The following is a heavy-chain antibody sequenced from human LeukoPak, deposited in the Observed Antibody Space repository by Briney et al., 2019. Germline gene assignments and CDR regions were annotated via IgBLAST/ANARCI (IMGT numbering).Heavy chain of an antibody. Sequence: PGGSLRLSCAASGFTFSSYAMSWVRQAPGKGLEWVSAISGSGGSTYYADSVKGRFTISRDNSKNTLYLQMNSLRAEDTAVYYCAKEDLAPHYYDSSGYLWAFDYWGQGTLVTVSS. CDR3: AKEDLAPHYYDSSGYLWAFDY. CDR1: GFTFSSYA. V-gene: IGHV3-23*01. J-gene: IGHJ4*02. D-gene: IGHD3-22*01. CDR2: ISGSGGST.